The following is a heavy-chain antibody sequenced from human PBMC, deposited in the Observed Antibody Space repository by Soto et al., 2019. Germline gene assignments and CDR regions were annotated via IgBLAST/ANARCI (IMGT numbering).Heavy chain of an antibody. V-gene: IGHV1-69*01. J-gene: IGHJ6*02. D-gene: IGHD2-15*01. CDR1: GGTFSSYA. Sequence: QVQLVQSGAEVKKPGSSVKVSCKASGGTFSSYAISWVRQAPGQGLEWMGGIIPIFGTANYAQKSQGRVTITADESTSTAYMELSSLRSEDTAVYYCARELVVVVAATPNYYYYYGMDVWGQGTTVTVSS. CDR3: ARELVVVVAATPNYYYYYGMDV. CDR2: IIPIFGTA.